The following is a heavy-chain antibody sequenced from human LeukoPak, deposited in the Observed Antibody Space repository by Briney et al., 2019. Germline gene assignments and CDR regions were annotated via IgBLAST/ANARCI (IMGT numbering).Heavy chain of an antibody. CDR1: GGSISTYY. D-gene: IGHD5-18*01. Sequence: PSETLSLTCAVSGGSISTYYWTWIRQPPGKGLEWIGYIYYSGSTNYNPSLKSRLTISVDTSKNQFSLKLSSVTAADTAVYYCARDQGSGIWDTALVNWGQGTLVAVSS. J-gene: IGHJ4*02. CDR3: ARDQGSGIWDTALVN. V-gene: IGHV4-59*01. CDR2: IYYSGST.